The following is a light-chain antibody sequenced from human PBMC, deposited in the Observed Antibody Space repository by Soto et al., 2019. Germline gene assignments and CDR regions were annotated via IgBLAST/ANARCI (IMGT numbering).Light chain of an antibody. Sequence: QSALTQPASVSGSPGQSITIACTGTNRDVGSYNLVSWHQQRPGEAPKLIISEVRNRPSGISYRFTGSKSGNTASLTISGLQAEDEADYYCSSYTTTSTLVFGGGTKVTVL. V-gene: IGLV2-14*01. CDR1: NRDVGSYNL. CDR2: EVR. J-gene: IGLJ3*02. CDR3: SSYTTTSTLV.